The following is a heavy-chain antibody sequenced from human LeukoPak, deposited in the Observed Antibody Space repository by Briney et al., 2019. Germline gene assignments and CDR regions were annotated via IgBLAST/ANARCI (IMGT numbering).Heavy chain of an antibody. CDR1: GYTFTGYY. V-gene: IGHV1-2*02. D-gene: IGHD6-19*01. CDR2: INPNSGGT. CDR3: ASIAVAGMWDWFDP. J-gene: IGHJ5*02. Sequence: ASVKVSCKASGYTFTGYYMHWVRQAPGQGLEWMGWINPNSGGTNYAQKFQGRVTMTRDTSISTAYMELSRLRSDDTAVYYCASIAVAGMWDWFDPWGQGTLVTVSS.